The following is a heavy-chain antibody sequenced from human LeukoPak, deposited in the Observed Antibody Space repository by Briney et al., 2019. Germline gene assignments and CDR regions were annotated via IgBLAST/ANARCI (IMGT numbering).Heavy chain of an antibody. CDR3: ARGPLRYSSGWFPDY. D-gene: IGHD6-19*01. V-gene: IGHV4-31*03. Sequence: SETLSLTCTVSGGSISSGGYYWSWIRQHPGKGLEWIGYNYYSGSTYYNPSLKSRVTISVDTSKNQFSLKLSSVTAADTAVYYCARGPLRYSSGWFPDYWGQGTLVTVSS. J-gene: IGHJ4*02. CDR2: NYYSGST. CDR1: GGSISSGGYY.